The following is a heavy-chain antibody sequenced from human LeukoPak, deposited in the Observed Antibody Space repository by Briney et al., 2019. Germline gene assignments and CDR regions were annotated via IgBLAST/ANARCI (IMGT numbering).Heavy chain of an antibody. Sequence: GGSLRLSCAGSGFAFGTYAMSWVRQAPGMGLEWVSSISANGQATYYADSVEGRFTISRGNSKNTLYLQVNSLRAEDTAVYYCAREGARRDGYNSGLDYWGQGTLVTVSS. CDR1: GFAFGTYA. V-gene: IGHV3-23*01. CDR3: AREGARRDGYNSGLDY. CDR2: ISANGQAT. J-gene: IGHJ4*02. D-gene: IGHD5-24*01.